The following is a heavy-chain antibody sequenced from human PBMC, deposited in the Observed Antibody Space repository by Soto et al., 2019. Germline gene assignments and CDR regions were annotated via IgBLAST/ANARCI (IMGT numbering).Heavy chain of an antibody. V-gene: IGHV1-8*01. Sequence: QVQLVQSGAEVKKPGASVKVSCKASGYTFTSYDINWVRQATGQGLKWMGWMNPNSGNTGYAQKFQGRVTMTRNTSMSTAYMELSSLRSEDTDVYYCARERSAGTGWFDPWGQGTLVTVSS. CDR1: GYTFTSYD. D-gene: IGHD6-13*01. CDR3: ARERSAGTGWFDP. J-gene: IGHJ5*02. CDR2: MNPNSGNT.